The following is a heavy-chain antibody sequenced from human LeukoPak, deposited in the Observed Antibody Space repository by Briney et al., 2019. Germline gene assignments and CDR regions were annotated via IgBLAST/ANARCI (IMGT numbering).Heavy chain of an antibody. CDR1: GFTFRTYA. CDR3: ARYYGSGSPPFDS. J-gene: IGHJ4*02. Sequence: GGSLRLSCAASGFTFRTYAMNWVRQAPGKGLEWVSSISDSTTYIYYADSAKGRFTISRDNAKNSLYLQMNSLRAEDTAVYYCARYYGSGSPPFDSWGQGTLVTVSS. D-gene: IGHD3-10*01. CDR2: ISDSTTYI. V-gene: IGHV3-21*01.